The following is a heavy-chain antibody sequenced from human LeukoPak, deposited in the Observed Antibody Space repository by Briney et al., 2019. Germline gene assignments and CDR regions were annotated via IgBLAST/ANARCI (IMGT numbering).Heavy chain of an antibody. CDR3: ARVSDSGGNYVDY. Sequence: PSETLSLTCTVSGGSISDYYWSWIRQTAGKRLEWIGRIYASGTSKYNPSLKSRVTISIDTSKNQFSLRLRSVTAADTAVYYCARVSDSGGNYVDYWGQGILVTVSS. V-gene: IGHV4-4*07. CDR2: IYASGTS. J-gene: IGHJ4*02. CDR1: GGSISDYY. D-gene: IGHD4-23*01.